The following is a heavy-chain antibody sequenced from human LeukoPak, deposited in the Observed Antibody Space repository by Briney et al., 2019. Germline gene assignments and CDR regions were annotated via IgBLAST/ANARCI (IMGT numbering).Heavy chain of an antibody. CDR3: ARETGTSRGAGFDP. CDR2: INPNSGGT. D-gene: IGHD1-1*01. J-gene: IGHJ5*02. Sequence: GASVKVSCKASGYTFTGYYMHWVRQAPGQGLEWMGWINPNSGGTNYAQKFQGRVTMTRDTSISTAYMELSRLRSDDTAVYYCARETGTSRGAGFDPWGQGTLVTVSS. CDR1: GYTFTGYY. V-gene: IGHV1-2*02.